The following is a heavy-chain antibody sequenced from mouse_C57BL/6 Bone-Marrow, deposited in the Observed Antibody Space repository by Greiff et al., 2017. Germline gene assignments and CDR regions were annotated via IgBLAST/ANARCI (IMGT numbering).Heavy chain of an antibody. Sequence: QVQLQQPGAELVKPGASVKLSCKASGYTFTSYWMHWVKQRPGQGLEWIGMIHPNSGSTNYNEKFKSKATLTVDKSSSTAYMQLSSLTSEDSAVYYCARRGGYYYGSSSFFEYCGQGTTLTVSS. CDR2: IHPNSGST. D-gene: IGHD1-1*01. CDR1: GYTFTSYW. CDR3: ARRGGYYYGSSSFFEY. J-gene: IGHJ2*01. V-gene: IGHV1-64*01.